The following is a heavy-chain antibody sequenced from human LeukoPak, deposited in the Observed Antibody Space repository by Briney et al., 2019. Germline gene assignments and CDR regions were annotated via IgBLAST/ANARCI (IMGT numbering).Heavy chain of an antibody. Sequence: PSETLSLTCTVSDNSISSFYWSWIRQTPGKGLEWIGFVYKTGHTNYNPSLKSRVAISLDGSKNQFSLKLSSVTAADTAVYYCARSTVTGYYFDYWGQGTLVTVSS. V-gene: IGHV4-59*12. CDR2: VYKTGHT. D-gene: IGHD4-17*01. CDR1: DNSISSFY. CDR3: ARSTVTGYYFDY. J-gene: IGHJ4*02.